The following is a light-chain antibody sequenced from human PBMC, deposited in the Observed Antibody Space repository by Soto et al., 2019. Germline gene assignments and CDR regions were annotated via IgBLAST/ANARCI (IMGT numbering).Light chain of an antibody. CDR1: SGSVSTSYY. J-gene: IGLJ3*02. Sequence: QTVVTQEPSFSVSPGRTVTLTCGLSSGSVSTSYYPSWYQQTPGQAPRTLIYNTNTRSSGVPDRFSGSILGNKAALTITGAQADDESDYYCVFYMGSGISVFGGGTKLTVL. CDR3: VFYMGSGISV. V-gene: IGLV8-61*01. CDR2: NTN.